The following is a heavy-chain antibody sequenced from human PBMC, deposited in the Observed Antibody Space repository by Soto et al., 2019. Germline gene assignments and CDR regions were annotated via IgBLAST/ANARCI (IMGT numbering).Heavy chain of an antibody. CDR1: GYTFASYG. Sequence: GASLKVSCNTSGYTFASYGISWVRQAPGQGLEWMGFISPYIGHTNHEHKFQGRVTMKKETSTSKDYMELGSLGSDDTAVYYCGRPVRVDCPSSSCYNSYGMXVWGQGTMLTSP. J-gene: IGHJ6*02. CDR3: GRPVRVDCPSSSCYNSYGMXV. CDR2: ISPYIGHT. V-gene: IGHV1-18*01. D-gene: IGHD2-2*02.